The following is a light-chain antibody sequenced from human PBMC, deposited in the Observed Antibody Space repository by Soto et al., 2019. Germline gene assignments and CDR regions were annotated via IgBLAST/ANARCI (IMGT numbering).Light chain of an antibody. J-gene: IGLJ3*02. Sequence: QSVLTQPPSVSGAPGQRVTISCTGSSSNIGAGYDVHWYQQLPGTAPKLLIYGNSNRPSAVPDRFSGSKSGTSASLAITGLQAEDEADYYCQSYDSSLSGWVFGGETKLTVL. CDR1: SSNIGAGYD. CDR2: GNS. CDR3: QSYDSSLSGWV. V-gene: IGLV1-40*01.